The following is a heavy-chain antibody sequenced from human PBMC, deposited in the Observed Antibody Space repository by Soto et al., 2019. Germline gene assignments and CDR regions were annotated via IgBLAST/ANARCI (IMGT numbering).Heavy chain of an antibody. Sequence: QVQLVQSGAEVKKPGSSVKVSCKASGGTFSSYAISWVRQAPGQGLEWMGGIIPIFGTANYAQKFQGRVTITADESTSTAYMELSSLRSEDTAVYYCARGNPRIGLELLYYYYGMDVWGQGTTVTVSS. J-gene: IGHJ6*02. CDR1: GGTFSSYA. CDR2: IIPIFGTA. D-gene: IGHD1-7*01. V-gene: IGHV1-69*12. CDR3: ARGNPRIGLELLYYYYGMDV.